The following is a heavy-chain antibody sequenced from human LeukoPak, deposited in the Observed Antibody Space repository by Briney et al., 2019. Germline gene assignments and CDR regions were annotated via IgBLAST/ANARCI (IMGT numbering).Heavy chain of an antibody. CDR2: INYSGST. CDR3: ASHFRDGYNRLYYFDY. J-gene: IGHJ4*02. Sequence: SETLSLTCAVYDGSFSGYYWSWIRQPPGKWLEWIGEINYSGSTNYNPSLKSRVTISVDTSKNQFSLKLSSVTAADTAVYYCASHFRDGYNRLYYFDYWGQGTLVTVSS. D-gene: IGHD5-24*01. V-gene: IGHV4-34*01. CDR1: DGSFSGYY.